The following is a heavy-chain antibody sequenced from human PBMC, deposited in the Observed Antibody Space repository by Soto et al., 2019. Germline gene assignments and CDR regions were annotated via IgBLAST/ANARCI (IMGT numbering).Heavy chain of an antibody. J-gene: IGHJ4*02. Sequence: AGPVKVSCKASGYSFTSLDINWVRQTAGQGLEWMGWIQPSTGRTGYAQKFQGRVTMTRDTSINTAYMELTTLTSDDTAFYYCARGVSAGVDYWGQGTLVTVSS. V-gene: IGHV1-8*01. CDR3: ARGVSAGVDY. CDR2: IQPSTGRT. D-gene: IGHD1-26*01. CDR1: GYSFTSLD.